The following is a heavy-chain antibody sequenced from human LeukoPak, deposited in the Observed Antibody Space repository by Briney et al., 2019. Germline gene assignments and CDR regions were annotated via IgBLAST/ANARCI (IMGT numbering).Heavy chain of an antibody. CDR2: INHSGST. D-gene: IGHD3-3*01. J-gene: IGHJ4*02. CDR3: ARVSPLRFPRTYYVDY. CDR1: GGSFSGYY. Sequence: SETLSLTCAVYGGSFSGYYWSWIRQPPGKGLEWIGEINHSGSTNYNPSLKSRVTISVDTSKNQFSLKLSSVTATGTAVYYCARVSPLRFPRTYYVDYWGQGTLVTVSS. V-gene: IGHV4-34*01.